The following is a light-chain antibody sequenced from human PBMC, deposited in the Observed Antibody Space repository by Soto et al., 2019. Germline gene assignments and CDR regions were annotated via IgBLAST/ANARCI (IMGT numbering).Light chain of an antibody. CDR3: QQAYSFPPWT. CDR1: QGITSW. CDR2: GAS. J-gene: IGKJ1*01. V-gene: IGKV1-12*01. Sequence: DIQMTQSPSSVSASVGDRVTITCRASQGITSWLVWYQQKPGKAPKRLIYGASSLQSGVPSRFSGSGSGTDFTLTISSLQPEDFATLYCQQAYSFPPWTFGQGTKVEIK.